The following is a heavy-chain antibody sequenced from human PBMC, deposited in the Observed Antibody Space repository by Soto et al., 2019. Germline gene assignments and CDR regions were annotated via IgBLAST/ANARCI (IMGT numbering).Heavy chain of an antibody. Sequence: SVKVSCKASGGTFSSYRINWVRQAPGQGLEWMGGIVPSYRTADSAQEFQGRVTITADESARTAYMELRSLKSRDTAVYYCVRDSGAKLSSSWGQGALVTVSS. CDR2: IVPSYRTA. V-gene: IGHV1-69*13. J-gene: IGHJ4*02. CDR1: GGTFSSYR. CDR3: VRDSGAKLSSS. D-gene: IGHD6-13*01.